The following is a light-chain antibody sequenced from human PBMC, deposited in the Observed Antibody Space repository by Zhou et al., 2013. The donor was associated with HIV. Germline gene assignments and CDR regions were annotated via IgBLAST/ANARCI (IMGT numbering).Light chain of an antibody. J-gene: IGKJ4*01. Sequence: EIVLTQSPATLSLSPGDRATLSCRASQGISSYLAWYQQKPGQAPRLLIYDASNRATGIPARFSGSGSGTDFTLTISSLEPEDFAVYYCQQRSSWLFTFGGGTKVEIK. CDR2: DAS. CDR3: QQRSSWLFT. V-gene: IGKV3-11*01. CDR1: QGISSY.